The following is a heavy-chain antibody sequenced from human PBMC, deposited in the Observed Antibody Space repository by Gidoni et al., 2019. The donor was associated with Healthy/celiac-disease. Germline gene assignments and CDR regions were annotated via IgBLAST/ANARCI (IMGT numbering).Heavy chain of an antibody. CDR1: GGSTSSSSYY. CDR3: ARGEIVVVITTGLAFDI. CDR2: IYDSGST. V-gene: IGHV4-39*01. Sequence: QLQLQESGPGLVKPSETPSLTCTVSGGSTSSSSYYWGWIRKPPGKGLEWIGGIYDSGSTEYNPDLKSRVTISVNKSKNQFSLKLSSVTAADKAVYDCARGEIVVVITTGLAFDIWGQGTMVTVSS. D-gene: IGHD3-22*01. J-gene: IGHJ3*02.